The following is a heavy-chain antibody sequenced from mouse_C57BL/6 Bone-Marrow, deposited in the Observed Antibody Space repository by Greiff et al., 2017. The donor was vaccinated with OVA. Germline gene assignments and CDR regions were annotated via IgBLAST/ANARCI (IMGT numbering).Heavy chain of an antibody. J-gene: IGHJ3*01. Sequence: DVKLQESGGGLVQPKGSLKLSCAASGFSFNTYAMNWVRQAPGKGLEWVARIRSKSNNYATYYADSVKDRFTISRDDSESMLYLQMNNLKTEDTAMYYCVRPANWDLFAYWGQGTLVTVSA. CDR1: GFSFNTYA. CDR2: IRSKSNNYAT. V-gene: IGHV10-1*01. D-gene: IGHD4-1*01. CDR3: VRPANWDLFAY.